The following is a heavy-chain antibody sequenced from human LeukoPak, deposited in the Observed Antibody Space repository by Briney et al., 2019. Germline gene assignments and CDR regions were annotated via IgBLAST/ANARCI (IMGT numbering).Heavy chain of an antibody. CDR1: GFTFSSYD. V-gene: IGHV3-13*01. Sequence: GGSLRLSCAASGFTFSSYDMHWVRQATGKGLEWVSAIGTAGDTYYPGSVKGRFTISRENAKNSLYLQMNSLRAGDTAVYYCARAGSSSWYFHYYYYYMDVWGKGTTVTISS. D-gene: IGHD6-13*01. J-gene: IGHJ6*03. CDR2: IGTAGDT. CDR3: ARAGSSSWYFHYYYYYMDV.